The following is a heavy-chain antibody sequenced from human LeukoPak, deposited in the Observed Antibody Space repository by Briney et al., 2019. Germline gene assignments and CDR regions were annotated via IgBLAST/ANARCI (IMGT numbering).Heavy chain of an antibody. CDR1: GFTFSSYS. V-gene: IGHV3-48*01. J-gene: IGHJ4*02. CDR3: ARGRYSSSSGDFDY. Sequence: GGSLRLSCAASGFTFSSYSMNWVRQAPGKGLEWVSYISSSSSTTYYADSVKGRFTISRDNAKNSLYLQMNSLRAEDTAVYYCARGRYSSSSGDFDYWGQGTLVTVSS. D-gene: IGHD6-6*01. CDR2: ISSSSSTT.